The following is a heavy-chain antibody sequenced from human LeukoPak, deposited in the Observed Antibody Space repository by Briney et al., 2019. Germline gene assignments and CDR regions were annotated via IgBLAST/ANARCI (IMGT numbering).Heavy chain of an antibody. V-gene: IGHV4-4*02. CDR3: ARQYYGSGSSHFDY. Sequence: SETLSLTCAVSGGSISSSNWWSWVRQPPGKGLEWIGEIYHSGSTNYNPSLKSRVTISADKSISTAYLQWSSLRASDTAMYYCARQYYGSGSSHFDYWGQGTLVTVSS. CDR2: IYHSGST. CDR1: GGSISSSNW. J-gene: IGHJ4*02. D-gene: IGHD3-10*01.